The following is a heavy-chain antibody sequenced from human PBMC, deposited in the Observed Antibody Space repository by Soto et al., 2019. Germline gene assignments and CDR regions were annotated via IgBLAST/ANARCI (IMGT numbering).Heavy chain of an antibody. J-gene: IGHJ5*02. CDR2: MNPNSGNT. CDR3: ARGRRIRGGFDP. V-gene: IGHV1-8*02. D-gene: IGHD1-20*01. CDR1: GGTFSSYA. Sequence: GVSVKVPCKASGGTFSSYAINWVRQATGQGLEWMGGMNPNSGNTGYAQKFQGRVTMTRNTSISTAYMELSSLRSEDTAVYYCARGRRIRGGFDPWGQGTLVTVSS.